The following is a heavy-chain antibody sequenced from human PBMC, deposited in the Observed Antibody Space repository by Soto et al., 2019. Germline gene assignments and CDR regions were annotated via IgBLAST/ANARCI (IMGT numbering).Heavy chain of an antibody. J-gene: IGHJ6*02. V-gene: IGHV3-13*05. CDR1: FFLFSYYY. CDR3: ARAYTGRLPRRADYYYALDV. Sequence: GGAMRSSCTSSFFLFSYYYIPFFLPSPFPFLSFFSPLCSSLSPSYTCSLKHRFTISRENARNSMFLQMNSVTVGDTAVYYCARAYTGRLPRRADYYYALDVWGQGIMVTVSS. D-gene: IGHD2-15*01. CDR2: LCSSLSP.